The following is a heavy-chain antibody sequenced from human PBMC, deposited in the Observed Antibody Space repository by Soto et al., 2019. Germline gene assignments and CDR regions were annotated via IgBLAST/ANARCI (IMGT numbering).Heavy chain of an antibody. CDR1: GYSFTSYW. CDR3: ARPTPYYYDSSGYYNYDPRNYYFDY. J-gene: IGHJ4*02. D-gene: IGHD3-22*01. Sequence: GESLKISCKGSGYSFTSYWIGWVRQMPGKGLEWMGIIYPGDSDTRYSPSFQGQVTISADKSISTAYLQWSSLKASDTAMYYCARPTPYYYDSSGYYNYDPRNYYFDYWGQGTLVTVS. CDR2: IYPGDSDT. V-gene: IGHV5-51*01.